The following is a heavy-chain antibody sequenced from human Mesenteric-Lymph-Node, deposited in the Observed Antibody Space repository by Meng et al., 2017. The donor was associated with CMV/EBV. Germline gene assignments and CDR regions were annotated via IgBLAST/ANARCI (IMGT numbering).Heavy chain of an antibody. CDR1: GFTFSGSG. J-gene: IGHJ6*02. D-gene: IGHD1-7*01. CDR2: ISGGGENT. V-gene: IGHV3-23*01. Sequence: GGSLRLSCAVSGFTFSGSGMAWVRQAPGKGLEWVSTISGGGENTHYADSVKGRFTISRDNANKTLYLQMNSLTAEDTAVYYCARGNFYGMDVWGQGTTVTVSS. CDR3: ARGNFYGMDV.